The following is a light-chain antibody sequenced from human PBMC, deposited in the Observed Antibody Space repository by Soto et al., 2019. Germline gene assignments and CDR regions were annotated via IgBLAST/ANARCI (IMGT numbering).Light chain of an antibody. V-gene: IGLV1-47*01. J-gene: IGLJ1*01. Sequence: SALTQPPASSGAPGPGVTISCSGSTSNIGSNYVYWYQQLPVTAPKLLIYRNNQRPSGVPYRFSGSKSGTSASLAISGLRSDDEADYFCATWDDSLNGFYVFRTGTKV. CDR1: TSNIGSNY. CDR3: ATWDDSLNGFYV. CDR2: RNN.